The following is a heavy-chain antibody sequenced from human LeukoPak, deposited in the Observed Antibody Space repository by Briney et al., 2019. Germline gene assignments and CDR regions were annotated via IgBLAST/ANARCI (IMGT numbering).Heavy chain of an antibody. CDR1: GLTFSSYS. D-gene: IGHD3-22*01. V-gene: IGHV3-21*01. CDR3: ARITYYYDSSGYLDY. J-gene: IGHJ4*02. CDR2: ISSSSSYI. Sequence: GGSLRLSCAASGLTFSSYSMNWVRQAPGKGLEWVSSISSSSSYIYYADSVKGRFTISRDNAKNSLYLQMNSLRAEDTAVYYCARITYYYDSSGYLDYRGQGTLVTVSS.